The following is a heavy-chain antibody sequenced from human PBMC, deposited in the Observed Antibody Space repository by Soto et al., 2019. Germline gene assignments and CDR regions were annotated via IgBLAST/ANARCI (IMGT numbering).Heavy chain of an antibody. D-gene: IGHD6-13*01. J-gene: IGHJ5*02. CDR2: ISSSSSTI. V-gene: IGHV3-48*01. Sequence: EVQLVESGGGLVQPGGSLRLSCAASGFTFSSYSMNWVRQAPGKGLEWVSYISSSSSTIYYADSVKGRFTISSDNPKNSLYLQMNSLRAEDTAVYYCARHPERIAEIGWFDPWGQGTLVSVSS. CDR1: GFTFSSYS. CDR3: ARHPERIAEIGWFDP.